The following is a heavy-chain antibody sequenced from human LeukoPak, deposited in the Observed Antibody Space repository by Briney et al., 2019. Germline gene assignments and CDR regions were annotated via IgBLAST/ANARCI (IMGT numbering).Heavy chain of an antibody. CDR2: INPSAGNT. CDR1: GYTFTSYY. J-gene: IGHJ4*02. V-gene: IGHV1-46*01. CDR3: ARGKAVTDPLGYFDY. D-gene: IGHD4-11*01. Sequence: ASVKVSCKASGYTFTSYYMHWVRQAPGQGLEWMGVINPSAGNTRYAQKFQGRVTMTRDTSTSTVYMEMSSLRSEDMAVYCCARGKAVTDPLGYFDYWGQGTLVTVSS.